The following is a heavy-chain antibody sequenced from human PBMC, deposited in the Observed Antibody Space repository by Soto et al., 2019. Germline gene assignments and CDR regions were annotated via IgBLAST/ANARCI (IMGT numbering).Heavy chain of an antibody. J-gene: IGHJ4*02. CDR2: ISYDGSNK. CDR1: GFTFSIYA. V-gene: IGHV3-30-3*01. Sequence: GGSLRLSCAASGFTFSIYAMHWVRQAPGKGLEWVAVISYDGSNKYYADSVKGRFTISRDNSKNTLYLQMNSLRAEDTAVYYCARFKGCSGGSCYSYFDYWGQGTLVTVSS. CDR3: ARFKGCSGGSCYSYFDY. D-gene: IGHD2-15*01.